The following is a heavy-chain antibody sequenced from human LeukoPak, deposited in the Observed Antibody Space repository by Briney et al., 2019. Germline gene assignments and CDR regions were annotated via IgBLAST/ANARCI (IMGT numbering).Heavy chain of an antibody. J-gene: IGHJ4*02. Sequence: ASLTVSCKASGGTFSSYAISWVRQAPGQGLEWMGGIIPIFGTANYAQKFQGRVTVTADESTSTAYMELSSLRSEDTAVYYCASQGTGSFDYWGQGTLVTVSS. CDR2: IIPIFGTA. V-gene: IGHV1-69*13. CDR3: ASQGTGSFDY. CDR1: GGTFSSYA. D-gene: IGHD1-14*01.